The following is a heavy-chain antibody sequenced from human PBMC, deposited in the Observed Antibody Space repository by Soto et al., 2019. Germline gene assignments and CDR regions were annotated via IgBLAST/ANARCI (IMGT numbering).Heavy chain of an antibody. CDR3: ARVDYGDYYYYYGMDV. CDR2: ISYDGSNK. CDR1: GFTFSSYA. D-gene: IGHD4-17*01. Sequence: QVQLVESGGGVVQPGRSLRLSCAASGFTFSSYAMHWVRQAPGKGLEWVAVISYDGSNKYYADSVKGRFTISRDNSKNTLYLQMNSLRAEDTAVYYCARVDYGDYYYYYGMDVWGQGTTVTVSS. J-gene: IGHJ6*02. V-gene: IGHV3-30-3*01.